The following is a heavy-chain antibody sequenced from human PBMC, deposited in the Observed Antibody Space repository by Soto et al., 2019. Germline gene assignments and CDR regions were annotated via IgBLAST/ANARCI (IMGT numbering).Heavy chain of an antibody. Sequence: PSETLSLTCTVSGGSIRSDYWSWIRQPLGKGLEWIGYISYSGSTNYNPSLKSRVTMSVDTSTNQFSLKLSSVTATDTAVYYCARLFSSGWYSIYWGQGTLVTVS. CDR2: ISYSGST. CDR1: GGSIRSDY. V-gene: IGHV4-59*08. J-gene: IGHJ4*02. CDR3: ARLFSSGWYSIY. D-gene: IGHD6-19*01.